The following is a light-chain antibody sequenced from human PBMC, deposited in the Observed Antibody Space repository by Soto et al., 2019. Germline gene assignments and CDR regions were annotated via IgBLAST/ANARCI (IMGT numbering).Light chain of an antibody. V-gene: IGKV1-8*01. CDR1: QSIGTY. J-gene: IGKJ4*01. CDR3: QQYYIYPPT. Sequence: SASTGDRVTITCRASQSIGTYLAWYQQIPGRAPKLLIFAASTLQRGVPSRFSGSGSGTDFTLTISCLQSEDFATYYCQQYYIYPPTFGGGTKVESN. CDR2: AAS.